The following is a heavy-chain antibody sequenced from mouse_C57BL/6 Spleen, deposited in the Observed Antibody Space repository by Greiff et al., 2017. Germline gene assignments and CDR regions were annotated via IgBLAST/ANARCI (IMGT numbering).Heavy chain of an antibody. CDR1: GFNIKNTY. D-gene: IGHD1-1*01. J-gene: IGHJ1*03. CDR3: ARSITTVVAPHWYFDV. V-gene: IGHV14-3*01. Sequence: EVKLQESVAELVRPGASVKLSCTASGFNIKNTYMHWVKQRPEQGLEWIGRIDPANGNTKYAPKFQGKATITADTSSNTAYLQLSSLTSEDTAIYYCARSITTVVAPHWYFDVWGTGTTVTVSS. CDR2: IDPANGNT.